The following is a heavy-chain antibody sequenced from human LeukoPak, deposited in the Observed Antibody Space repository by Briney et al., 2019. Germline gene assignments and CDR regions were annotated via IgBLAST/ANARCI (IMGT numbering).Heavy chain of an antibody. CDR3: ARVGYSYGPPDY. CDR2: IYYSGST. V-gene: IGHV4-59*01. J-gene: IGHJ4*02. D-gene: IGHD5-18*01. Sequence: SETLSLTCTVSGGSISSYYWSWIRQPPGKGLEWIGYIYYSGSTNYNPSLKSRVTMSVYSSKNQFSLQLSSVTAADTAVYYCARVGYSYGPPDYWGQGTLVTVSS. CDR1: GGSISSYY.